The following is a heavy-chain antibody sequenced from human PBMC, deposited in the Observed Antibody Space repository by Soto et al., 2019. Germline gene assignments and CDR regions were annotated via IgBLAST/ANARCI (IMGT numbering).Heavy chain of an antibody. J-gene: IGHJ4*02. Sequence: QVQLQESGPGLVKPSETLSLTCTVSSGSINKYCWSWIRQPPGKELEWIGYICDSGSTNYNPTLTSRVNMSVDTSKHQFSLNLSSMTAADTAIYYCARQGENDYFDFWGQGALVTASS. CDR1: SGSINKYC. V-gene: IGHV4-59*08. CDR3: ARQGENDYFDF. CDR2: ICDSGST. D-gene: IGHD3-16*01.